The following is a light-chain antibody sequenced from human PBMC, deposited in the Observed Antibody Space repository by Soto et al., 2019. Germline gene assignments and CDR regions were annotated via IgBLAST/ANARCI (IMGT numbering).Light chain of an antibody. CDR2: KAS. Sequence: DIQMTQSPSTLSASVGDRVTITCRASQSISSWLAWYQQKPGKAPKFLMYKASSLPSGVPSRFSGSGSATEFTLTISSLQPDDFATYYCQQYKAYPYTFGQGTKLDIK. V-gene: IGKV1-5*03. CDR3: QQYKAYPYT. CDR1: QSISSW. J-gene: IGKJ2*01.